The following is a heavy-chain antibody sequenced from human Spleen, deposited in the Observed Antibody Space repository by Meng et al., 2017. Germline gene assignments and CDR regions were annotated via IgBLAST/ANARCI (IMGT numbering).Heavy chain of an antibody. CDR2: INPSGGST. CDR1: GYTFTSYD. CDR3: ARAPGYSSTWYDAFDI. J-gene: IGHJ3*02. D-gene: IGHD6-13*01. Sequence: ASVKVSCKASGYTFTSYDINWVRQAPGQGLEWMGIINPSGGSTSYAQKFQGRVTMTRDTSTSTVYMELSSLRSEDTAVYYCARAPGYSSTWYDAFDIWGQGTMVTVSS. V-gene: IGHV1-46*01.